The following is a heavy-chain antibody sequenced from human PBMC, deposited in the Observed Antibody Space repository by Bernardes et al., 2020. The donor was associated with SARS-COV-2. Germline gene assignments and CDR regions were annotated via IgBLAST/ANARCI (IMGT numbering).Heavy chain of an antibody. CDR2: ISTSGGGT. CDR1: GFTFSNYV. CDR3: AKDARGGTWGNFDN. D-gene: IGHD3-10*01. V-gene: IGHV3-23*01. Sequence: GGSLRLSCAASGFTFSNYVMNWVRQAPGRGLEWVSSISTSGGGTYYADSVKGRFSISRDNSKNTLYLQMNSLRVEDTAVYYCAKDARGGTWGNFDNWGQGTLVIVSS. J-gene: IGHJ4*02.